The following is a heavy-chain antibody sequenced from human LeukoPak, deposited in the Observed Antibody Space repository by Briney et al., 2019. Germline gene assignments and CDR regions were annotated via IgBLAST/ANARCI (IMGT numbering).Heavy chain of an antibody. J-gene: IGHJ6*02. D-gene: IGHD3-16*01. CDR1: GFTFSSYW. CDR3: ARFGVPYGVDV. Sequence: PGGSLRLSCATSGFTFSSYWMSWVRQAPGKGLEWEANIKPDGSEEEFVDSLRGRFTISRDNAKKSLYLQMNSLRAEDTAVYYCARFGVPYGVDVWGQGTTVTVSS. CDR2: IKPDGSEE. V-gene: IGHV3-7*04.